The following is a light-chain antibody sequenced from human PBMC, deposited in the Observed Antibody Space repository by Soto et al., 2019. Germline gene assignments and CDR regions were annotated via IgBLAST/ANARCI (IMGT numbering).Light chain of an antibody. V-gene: IGKV3-15*01. Sequence: EIIMTQSPATLSVSPGERVTLSCRASQGVGSTLAWYRQQPGQAPRLLIYDAYIRASGVPARFSGSGSGTEVTLTISGLQSEDFAVYFCQHYKTWPLAFGGGTKGEIK. J-gene: IGKJ4*01. CDR2: DAY. CDR1: QGVGST. CDR3: QHYKTWPLA.